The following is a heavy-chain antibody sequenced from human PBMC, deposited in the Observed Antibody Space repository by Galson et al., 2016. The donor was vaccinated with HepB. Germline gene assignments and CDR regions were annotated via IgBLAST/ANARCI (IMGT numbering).Heavy chain of an antibody. CDR3: AKATIGHIVVVTAFDY. CDR1: GFTFSRYG. J-gene: IGHJ4*02. CDR2: VSNDGTRK. D-gene: IGHD2-21*02. Sequence: SLRLSCAASGFTFSRYGIHWVRQAPGKGLEWLAVVSNDGTRKYYADSVKGRLTISRDNSKNTVYLQMNSLRADDTAVYYCAKATIGHIVVVTAFDYWGQGTLVTVSS. V-gene: IGHV3-30*18.